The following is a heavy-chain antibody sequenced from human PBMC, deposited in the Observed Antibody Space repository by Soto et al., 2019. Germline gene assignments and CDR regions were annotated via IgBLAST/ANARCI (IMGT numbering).Heavy chain of an antibody. D-gene: IGHD2-15*01. V-gene: IGHV3-30-3*01. CDR3: ARFKGCSGGSCYPDFDY. J-gene: IGHJ4*02. CDR1: GFTFSSYA. Sequence: QVQLVESGGGVVQPGRSLRLSCAASGFTFSSYAMHWVRQAPGKGLEWVAVISSDGSNEYYAGSVKGRFTISRDNSKNTLYLEMSSRRADDTAVYYCARFKGCSGGSCYPDFDYWGQGTLVTVSS. CDR2: ISSDGSNE.